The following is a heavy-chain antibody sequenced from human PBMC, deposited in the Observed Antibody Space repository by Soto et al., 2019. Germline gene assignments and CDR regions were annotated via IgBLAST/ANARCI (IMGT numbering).Heavy chain of an antibody. CDR2: LNGAGGNT. CDR3: AKAYSSSWPNNWFDP. D-gene: IGHD6-13*01. V-gene: IGHV3-23*01. CDR1: GVTFNNYA. Sequence: GGSLRLCCAASGVTFNNYAMNWVRQAPGKGLEWVSGLNGAGGNTYYADSVKGRFTISRDNSKNTLYLQMNSLRAEDTAIYYCAKAYSSSWPNNWFDPWGQGTLVTVSS. J-gene: IGHJ5*02.